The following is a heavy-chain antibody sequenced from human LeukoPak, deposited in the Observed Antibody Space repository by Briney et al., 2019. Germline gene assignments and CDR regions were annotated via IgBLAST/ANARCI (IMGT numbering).Heavy chain of an antibody. CDR3: ARIYSRGWSLDY. V-gene: IGHV4-4*07. D-gene: IGHD6-19*01. CDR1: GGSISSYY. CDR2: MYTSGST. J-gene: IGHJ4*02. Sequence: SETLSLTCTVSGGSISSYYWTWIRQSAGKGLEWIGRMYTSGSTKYSPSFESRVTMSGDASKNQFSLRLNSVTAADTAIYYCARIYSRGWSLDYWGPGTLVTVPS.